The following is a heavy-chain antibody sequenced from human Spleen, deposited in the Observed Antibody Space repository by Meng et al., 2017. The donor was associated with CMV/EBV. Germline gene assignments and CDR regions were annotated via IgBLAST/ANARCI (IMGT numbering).Heavy chain of an antibody. V-gene: IGHV4-39*07. J-gene: IGHJ4*02. Sequence: GSLRLSCTVSGGSISSSSYYWGWIRQPPGKGLEWIGSIYYSGSTYYNPSLKSRVTISVDTSKNQFSLKLSSVTAADTAVYYCARSGGGSGSYSDYWGQGTLVTVSS. CDR2: IYYSGST. CDR3: ARSGGGSGSYSDY. D-gene: IGHD3-10*01. CDR1: GGSISSSSYY.